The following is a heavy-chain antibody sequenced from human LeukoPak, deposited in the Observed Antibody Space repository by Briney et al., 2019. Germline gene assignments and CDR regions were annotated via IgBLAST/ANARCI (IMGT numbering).Heavy chain of an antibody. CDR2: FDPEDGET. J-gene: IGHJ2*01. D-gene: IGHD6-6*01. CDR1: GYTLTELS. Sequence: WASVKVSCKVSGYTLTELSMHWVRQAPGKGLEWMGGFDPEDGETIYAQKFQGRVTMTEDTSTDTAYMELSSLRSEDTAVYYCATGGHSSSSYWYFDLWGRGTLVTVSS. CDR3: ATGGHSSSSYWYFDL. V-gene: IGHV1-24*01.